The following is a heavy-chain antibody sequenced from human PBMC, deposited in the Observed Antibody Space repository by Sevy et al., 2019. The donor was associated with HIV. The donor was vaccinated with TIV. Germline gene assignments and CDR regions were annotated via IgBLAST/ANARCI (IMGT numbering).Heavy chain of an antibody. V-gene: IGHV1-18*01. CDR3: AGQIGYCSGCSCYSLYGMDV. CDR1: GYTFTSYG. CDR2: ISAYNGNT. Sequence: ASVKVSCKASGYTFTSYGISWVRQAPGQGLEWMGWISAYNGNTNYAQKLQGRVTMTTDTSTSTAYMELRSLRSDDTAVYYCAGQIGYCSGCSCYSLYGMDVWGQGTTVTVSS. J-gene: IGHJ6*02. D-gene: IGHD2-15*01.